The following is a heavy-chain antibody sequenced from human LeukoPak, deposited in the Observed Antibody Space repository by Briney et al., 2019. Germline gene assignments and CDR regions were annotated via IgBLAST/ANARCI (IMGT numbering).Heavy chain of an antibody. CDR3: AREQWAYRSYYASSGYHDY. J-gene: IGHJ4*02. Sequence: SETLSLTCTVSGGSISSGSYFWSWIRQPAGKGPEWIGRIYTSGSTNYSPSLKSRVTISVDTSRNQFSLNLTSVTAADTAMYYCAREQWAYRSYYASSGYHDYWGQGTLVTVSS. V-gene: IGHV4-61*02. CDR1: GGSISSGSYF. CDR2: IYTSGST. D-gene: IGHD3-22*01.